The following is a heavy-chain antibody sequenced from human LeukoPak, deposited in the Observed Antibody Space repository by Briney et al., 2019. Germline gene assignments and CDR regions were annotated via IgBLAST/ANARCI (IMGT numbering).Heavy chain of an antibody. V-gene: IGHV1-2*02. CDR3: ASLYGDYVASDY. J-gene: IGHJ4*02. CDR1: GYTFTAYY. D-gene: IGHD4-17*01. Sequence: GASVKVSCKASGYTFTAYYMHWVRQAPGQGLEWMGWINPNTGGTNYAQKFQGRVTMTRDTSISTAYMELSRLRSDDTAVYYCASLYGDYVASDYWGQGTLVTVSS. CDR2: INPNTGGT.